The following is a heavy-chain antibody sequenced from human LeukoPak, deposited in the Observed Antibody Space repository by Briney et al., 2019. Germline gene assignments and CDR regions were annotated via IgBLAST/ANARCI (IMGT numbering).Heavy chain of an antibody. D-gene: IGHD6-19*01. Sequence: SGPTLVKPTQTLTLTCAFSGFSLSSSGMCVSWIRQPPGKALEWPARIDWDDDKYYSTSLKTRLTISKDTSKNQVVLTMTNMDPVDTATYYCARIRYSSGSIDYWGQGTLVTVSS. V-gene: IGHV2-70*11. J-gene: IGHJ4*02. CDR1: GFSLSSSGMC. CDR3: ARIRYSSGSIDY. CDR2: IDWDDDK.